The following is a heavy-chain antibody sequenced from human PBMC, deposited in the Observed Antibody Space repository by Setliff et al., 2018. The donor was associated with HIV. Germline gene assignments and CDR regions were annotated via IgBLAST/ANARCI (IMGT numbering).Heavy chain of an antibody. D-gene: IGHD3-10*01. Sequence: ESGPTLVNPPQTLTLTCTFSGFSLSTGGVGVGWIRQPPGKALEWLALIYWNDDKRYSPSLKTRLTITKDTSRNQVVLTVTNMDPVDTATYYCARHYYYGSGSYYKRDAFDIWGQGTMVTVSS. CDR3: ARHYYYGSGSYYKRDAFDI. CDR2: IYWNDDK. J-gene: IGHJ3*02. V-gene: IGHV2-5*01. CDR1: GFSLSTGGVG.